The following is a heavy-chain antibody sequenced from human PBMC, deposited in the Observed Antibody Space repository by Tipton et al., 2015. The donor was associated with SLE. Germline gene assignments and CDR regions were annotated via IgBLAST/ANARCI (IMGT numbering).Heavy chain of an antibody. CDR3: ARDPPYYYDSSASPGAFDI. V-gene: IGHV4-34*01. CDR2: INHSGST. J-gene: IGHJ3*02. CDR1: GGSFSGNY. D-gene: IGHD3-22*01. Sequence: TLSLTCAVYGGSFSGNYWSWIRQPPGKGLQWIGEINHSGSTNYRPSLKSRVTISVDTSKNQFSLKLSSVTAADTAVYYCARDPPYYYDSSASPGAFDIWGQGTMVTVSS.